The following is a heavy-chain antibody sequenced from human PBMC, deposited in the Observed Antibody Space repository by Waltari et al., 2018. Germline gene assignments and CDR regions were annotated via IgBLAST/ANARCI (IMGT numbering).Heavy chain of an antibody. CDR2: IIPIFGTA. Sequence: QVQLVQSGAEVKKPGSSVKVSCKASGGTFSSYAISWVRQAPGQGLEWMGGIIPIFGTANYAQKFQGRVTITADESTSTAYMELSSLRSEDTAVYYCAGRITMVQGVMRYYYGMDVWGQGTTVTVSS. D-gene: IGHD3-10*01. CDR1: GGTFSSYA. V-gene: IGHV1-69*13. CDR3: AGRITMVQGVMRYYYGMDV. J-gene: IGHJ6*02.